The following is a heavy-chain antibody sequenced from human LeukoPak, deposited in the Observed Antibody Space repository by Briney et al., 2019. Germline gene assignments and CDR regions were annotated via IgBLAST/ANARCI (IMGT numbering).Heavy chain of an antibody. Sequence: SETLSLTCTVSGGSLSSYYWSWIRQPAGKGLEWIGRIYTSGSTNYNPSLKSRVTMSVDTSKNQFSLKLSSVTAADTAVYYCARDRYCSSTSCYTAGGWFDPWGQGTLVTVSS. J-gene: IGHJ5*02. CDR2: IYTSGST. CDR1: GGSLSSYY. CDR3: ARDRYCSSTSCYTAGGWFDP. V-gene: IGHV4-4*07. D-gene: IGHD2-2*02.